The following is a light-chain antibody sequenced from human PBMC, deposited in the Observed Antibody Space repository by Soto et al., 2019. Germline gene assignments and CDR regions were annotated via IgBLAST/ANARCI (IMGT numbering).Light chain of an antibody. CDR1: QSVSSSY. J-gene: IGKJ1*01. CDR3: QQYGSSPST. V-gene: IGKV3-20*01. Sequence: EIVLTQSPGTLSLSPGERATLSCRASQSVSSSYLAWYQQKPGQAPRLLIYGSTSRATGVPDRLSGSGSVTDFTLTISRLEPEDFAVYFCQQYGSSPSTFGQGTKVEIK. CDR2: GST.